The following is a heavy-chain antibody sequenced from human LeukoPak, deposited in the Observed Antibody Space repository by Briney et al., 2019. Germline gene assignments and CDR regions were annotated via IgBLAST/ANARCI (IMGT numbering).Heavy chain of an antibody. D-gene: IGHD3-22*01. CDR2: IYYSGST. V-gene: IGHV4-61*01. Sequence: SETLSLTCTVSGGSVSSGSYYWSWIRQPPGKGLEWIGYIYYSGSTNYNPSLKSRVTISVDTSKNQFSLKLSSATAADTAVYYCARQEYYYDRNDAFDIWGQGTMVTVSS. CDR3: ARQEYYYDRNDAFDI. J-gene: IGHJ3*02. CDR1: GGSVSSGSYY.